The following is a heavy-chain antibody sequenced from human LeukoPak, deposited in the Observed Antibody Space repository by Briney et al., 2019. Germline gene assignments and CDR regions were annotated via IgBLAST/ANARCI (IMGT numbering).Heavy chain of an antibody. V-gene: IGHV3-30*18. CDR3: AKDDNPYYYYYMDV. CDR1: GFTFSSYG. Sequence: GGSLRLSCAASGFTFSSYGMHWVRQAPGKGLEWVAVISYDGSNKYYADSVKGRFTISRDNSKNTLYLQMNSLRAEDTAVYYCAKDDNPYYYYYMDVWGKGTTVTVSS. D-gene: IGHD1-14*01. J-gene: IGHJ6*03. CDR2: ISYDGSNK.